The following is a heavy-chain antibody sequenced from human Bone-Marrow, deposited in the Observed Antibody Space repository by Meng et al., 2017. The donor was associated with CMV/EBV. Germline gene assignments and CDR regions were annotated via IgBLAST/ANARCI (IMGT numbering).Heavy chain of an antibody. D-gene: IGHD3-22*01. CDR3: ARNRSPDSSGAFDI. J-gene: IGHJ3*02. V-gene: IGHV3-21*01. Sequence: GESLKISCAASGFTFSSYSMNWVRQAPGKGLEWVSSISSSGTYIYYADSVKGRFTISRDNAQNSLYLQMNSLRAEDTAVYYCARNRSPDSSGAFDIWGQGTMVTVSS. CDR1: GFTFSSYS. CDR2: ISSSGTYI.